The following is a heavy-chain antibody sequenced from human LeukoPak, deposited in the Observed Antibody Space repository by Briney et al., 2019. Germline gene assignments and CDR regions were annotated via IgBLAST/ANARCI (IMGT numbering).Heavy chain of an antibody. CDR2: ISAYNGYT. CDR3: ARDRPRNYYDSSGYYLQRFDY. D-gene: IGHD3-22*01. J-gene: IGHJ4*02. Sequence: ASVKVSCKTSGYSFILYGISWVRQAPGQGLEWMGWISAYNGYTNYAQKLQGRATMTTDTSTSTAYMELRSLRSDDTAVYYCARDRPRNYYDSSGYYLQRFDYWGQGTLVTVSS. CDR1: GYSFILYG. V-gene: IGHV1-18*01.